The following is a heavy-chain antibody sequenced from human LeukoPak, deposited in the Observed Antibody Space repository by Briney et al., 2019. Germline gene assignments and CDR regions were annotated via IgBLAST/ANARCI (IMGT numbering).Heavy chain of an antibody. V-gene: IGHV3-21*04. CDR3: AKVGGSTPYYFDY. J-gene: IGHJ4*02. CDR1: GFTFRDYT. Sequence: GGSLRLSCAASGFTFRDYTMNWVRQSPGKGLEWVSAINKGGTFIKYADSVKGRFVVSRDNAKNLLFLQMNSLRVEDSAIYYCAKVGGSTPYYFDYWGQGTLVTVSS. D-gene: IGHD2-2*01. CDR2: INKGGTFI.